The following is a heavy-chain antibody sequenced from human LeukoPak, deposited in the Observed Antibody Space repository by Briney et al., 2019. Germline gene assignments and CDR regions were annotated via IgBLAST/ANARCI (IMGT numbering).Heavy chain of an antibody. CDR2: ISWDGGST. J-gene: IGHJ6*03. CDR3: ARAPDTGDYYYMDV. Sequence: GGSLRLSCAASGFTFDDYAMHWVRQAPGKGLEWVSLISWDGGSTYYADSVKGRFTISRDNSKNSLYLQMNSLRAEDTALYYCARAPDTGDYYYMDVWGKGTTVTVSS. CDR1: GFTFDDYA. V-gene: IGHV3-43D*03. D-gene: IGHD7-27*01.